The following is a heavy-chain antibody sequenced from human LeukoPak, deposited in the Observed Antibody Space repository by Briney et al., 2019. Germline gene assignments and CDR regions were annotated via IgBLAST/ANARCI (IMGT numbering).Heavy chain of an antibody. CDR2: ISSSSTI. CDR1: GFTFSSYS. V-gene: IGHV3-48*02. Sequence: GGSLRLSCAASGFTFSSYSMNWVRQAPGKGLEWVSYISSSSTIYYADSVKGRFTISRDNAKNSLYLQMNSLRDEDTAVYYCAGEAAGDFWGQGTLVTVSS. J-gene: IGHJ4*02. D-gene: IGHD6-13*01. CDR3: AGEAAGDF.